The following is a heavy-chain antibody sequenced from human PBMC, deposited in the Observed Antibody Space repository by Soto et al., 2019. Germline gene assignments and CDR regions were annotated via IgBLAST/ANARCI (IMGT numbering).Heavy chain of an antibody. CDR3: GPRGAVAPRGY. D-gene: IGHD2-15*01. J-gene: IGHJ4*02. Sequence: QVQLQQWGAGLLKPSETLSLTCAVSGGSISDFYWTWIRQLPGKGLEWIGEINHIGYTNYNPSLESRVAISVDTSKNQFSLNLRSVTAADTAVYYCGPRGAVAPRGYWGQGTLVTVSS. CDR1: GGSISDFY. V-gene: IGHV4-34*02. CDR2: INHIGYT.